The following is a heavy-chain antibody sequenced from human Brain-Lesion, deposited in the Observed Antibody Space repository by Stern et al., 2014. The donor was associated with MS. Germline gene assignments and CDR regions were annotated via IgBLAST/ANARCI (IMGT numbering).Heavy chain of an antibody. J-gene: IGHJ6*02. Sequence: EVQLLESGGGLVQPGGSLTISCTAAGFTFGNYWMTWVRQAPGKGLAWVANIKEAGTEKNYVDSVKGRFTISRDNARNSLYLQMNSLRVEDTALYYCARVYNTIYGIVTQRGSGMDVWGQGTTVIVSS. CDR2: IKEAGTEK. V-gene: IGHV3-7*01. D-gene: IGHD3-3*01. CDR1: GFTFGNYW. CDR3: ARVYNTIYGIVTQRGSGMDV.